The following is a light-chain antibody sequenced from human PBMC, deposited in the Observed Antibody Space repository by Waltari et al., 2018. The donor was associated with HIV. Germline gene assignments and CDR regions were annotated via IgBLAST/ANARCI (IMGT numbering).Light chain of an antibody. CDR3: LQHASYPIT. Sequence: DIQMNQFPSSPSASVGGTVHLICRASQDIKNDLGWYQQRPGKAPQRLIFAASTLQGGVPPRFSGSGSRTQFTLTVSGLQPEDSGIYYCLQHASYPITFGQGTRLDIE. CDR1: QDIKND. V-gene: IGKV1-17*01. J-gene: IGKJ5*01. CDR2: AAS.